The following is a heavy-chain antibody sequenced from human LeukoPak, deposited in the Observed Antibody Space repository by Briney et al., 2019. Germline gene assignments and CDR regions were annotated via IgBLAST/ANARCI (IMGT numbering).Heavy chain of an antibody. CDR3: ARQGDFWSGYDPRYYYYHGMDV. CDR1: GYSFTSYW. CDR2: IYPGDSDT. J-gene: IGHJ6*02. V-gene: IGHV5-51*01. Sequence: GESLKISCKGSGYSFTSYWIGWVRQMPGKGLEWMGIIYPGDSDTRYSPSFQGQVTISADKSISTAYLQWSSLKASDTAMYYCARQGDFWSGYDPRYYYYHGMDVWGQGTTVTVSS. D-gene: IGHD3-3*01.